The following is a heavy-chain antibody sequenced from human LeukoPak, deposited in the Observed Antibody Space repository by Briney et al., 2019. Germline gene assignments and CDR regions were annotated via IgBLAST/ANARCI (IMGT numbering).Heavy chain of an antibody. Sequence: SSPALVKPTQTLTLTCTFSGFSLSSSGMCVSWIRQPPGKVVEWLALIHWVDDKYYSTSLKTRLTISKDTSKNQVVLTMTNMDPVDTATYYCARIRGPQYVFEIWGQGTIVTVST. J-gene: IGHJ3*02. V-gene: IGHV2-70*01. CDR2: IHWVDDK. CDR3: ARIRGPQYVFEI. CDR1: GFSLSSSGMC.